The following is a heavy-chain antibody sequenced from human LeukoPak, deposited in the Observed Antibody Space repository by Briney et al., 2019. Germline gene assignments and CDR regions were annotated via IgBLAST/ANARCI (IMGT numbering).Heavy chain of an antibody. J-gene: IGHJ4*02. Sequence: SETLSLTCTVSGGSISSSYWSWIRHPPGKGLEWIGYIYYSGSTNYNPSLKSRVTMSVDTSKNQFSLKLSSVTAADTAVYYCARQQYSYGPKEDYWGQGTLVTVSS. CDR3: ARQQYSYGPKEDY. D-gene: IGHD5-18*01. CDR1: GGSISSSY. V-gene: IGHV4-59*08. CDR2: IYYSGST.